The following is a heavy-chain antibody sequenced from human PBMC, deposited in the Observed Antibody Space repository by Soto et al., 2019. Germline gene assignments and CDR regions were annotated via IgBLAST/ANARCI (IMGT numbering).Heavy chain of an antibody. J-gene: IGHJ4*02. CDR3: ARRYGYSSDY. CDR1: GGSISSYY. Sequence: PSETLSLTCTVSGGSISSYYWSWIRQPPGKGLEWIGYIYYSGSTNYNPSLKSRVTISVDTSKNQFSLKLSSVTAADTALYYCARRYGYSSDYWGQGTLVTVSS. D-gene: IGHD5-18*01. V-gene: IGHV4-59*08. CDR2: IYYSGST.